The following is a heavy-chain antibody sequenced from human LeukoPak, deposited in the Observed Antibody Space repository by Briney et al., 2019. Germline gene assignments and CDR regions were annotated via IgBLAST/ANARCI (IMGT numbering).Heavy chain of an antibody. J-gene: IGHJ5*02. CDR2: IYYSGST. CDR1: GGSISSYY. Sequence: SSETLSLTCTVSGGSISSYYWSWIRQPPGKGLEWIGYIYYSGSTNYNPSLKSRVTISVDTSKNQFSLKLSSVTAADTAVYYCARDKRRTTGFDPWGQGTLVTVSS. D-gene: IGHD1-7*01. CDR3: ARDKRRTTGFDP. V-gene: IGHV4-59*01.